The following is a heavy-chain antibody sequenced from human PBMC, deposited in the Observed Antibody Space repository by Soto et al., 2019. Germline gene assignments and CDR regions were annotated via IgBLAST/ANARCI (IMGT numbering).Heavy chain of an antibody. CDR2: IYYSGST. D-gene: IGHD3-10*01. Sequence: SETLSLTCTVSGGSISSSSYYWGWISQPPGKGLEWIGSIYYSGSTYYNPSLKSRVTISVDTSKNQFSLKLSSVTAADTAVYYCARILWFGELLLDYWGQGTLVTVSS. J-gene: IGHJ4*02. V-gene: IGHV4-39*01. CDR3: ARILWFGELLLDY. CDR1: GGSISSSSYY.